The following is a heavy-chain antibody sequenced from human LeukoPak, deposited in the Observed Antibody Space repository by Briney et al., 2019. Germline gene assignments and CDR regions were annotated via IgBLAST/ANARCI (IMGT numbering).Heavy chain of an antibody. J-gene: IGHJ5*02. CDR3: AKSSACSTTSCSDWFDP. CDR1: GFTFSSYS. D-gene: IGHD2-2*01. CDR2: ISSSSSYI. Sequence: GGSLRLSCAASGFTFSSYSMNWVRQAPGKGLEWVSSISSSSSYIYYADSVKGRFTISRDNAKNSLYLQMNSLRADDTAVYYCAKSSACSTTSCSDWFDPWGQGTLVTVSS. V-gene: IGHV3-21*04.